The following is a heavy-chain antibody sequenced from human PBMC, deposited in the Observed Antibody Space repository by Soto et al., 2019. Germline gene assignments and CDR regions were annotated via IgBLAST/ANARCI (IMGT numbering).Heavy chain of an antibody. CDR1: GFTFSSYP. V-gene: IGHV3-23*01. Sequence: GGSLRLSCAASGFTFSSYPMSWVRQAPGKGLEWVSTVSGSGYSAYYADSVRGRFTISRDNSKNTLYLQMNSLRAEDTAVFYCAKGGRLYYFDCWGQGTLVTVSS. CDR2: VSGSGYSA. D-gene: IGHD6-25*01. CDR3: AKGGRLYYFDC. J-gene: IGHJ4*02.